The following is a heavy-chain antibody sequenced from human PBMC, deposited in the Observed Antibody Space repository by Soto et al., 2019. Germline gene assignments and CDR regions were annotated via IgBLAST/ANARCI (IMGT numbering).Heavy chain of an antibody. J-gene: IGHJ4*02. Sequence: QVQLQESGPGLVKPSETLSLTCTVSGGSISSYYWSWIRQPPGKGLEWIGYIYYSGSTNYNPSLKFRVTISVDSSKNHFSLHLRSVTAADTSVYYCARHHDSWGQGTLVTVSS. CDR1: GGSISSYY. CDR3: ARHHDS. CDR2: IYYSGST. V-gene: IGHV4-59*08.